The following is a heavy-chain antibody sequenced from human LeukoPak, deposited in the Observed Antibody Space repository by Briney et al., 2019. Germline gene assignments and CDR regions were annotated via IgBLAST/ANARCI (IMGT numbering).Heavy chain of an antibody. D-gene: IGHD6-6*01. V-gene: IGHV4-30-4*08. CDR3: ARDGGASSRNFGY. Sequence: SETLSLTCTVSGGSISSGDYYWNWIRQPPGKGLEWIGYIYNSGSTYYNPSLKSRVTISVDTSKNQFSLKLSSVTAADTAVYYCARDGGASSRNFGYWGQGTRVTVSS. CDR2: IYNSGST. CDR1: GGSISSGDYY. J-gene: IGHJ4*02.